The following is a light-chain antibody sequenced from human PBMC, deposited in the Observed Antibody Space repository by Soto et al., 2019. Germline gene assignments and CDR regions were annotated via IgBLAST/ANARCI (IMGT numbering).Light chain of an antibody. J-gene: IGKJ1*01. CDR1: QSISTW. CDR3: QQYNGYSGT. CDR2: DAS. Sequence: IQMTQSPSTLSASVGDRVTLTCRASQSISTWLAWYQQKPGKAPKLLIYDASSLESGVPSRFSGSGSGTDFTLTIISLRPDDFATYYCQQYNGYSGTFGQGTKVEIK. V-gene: IGKV1-5*01.